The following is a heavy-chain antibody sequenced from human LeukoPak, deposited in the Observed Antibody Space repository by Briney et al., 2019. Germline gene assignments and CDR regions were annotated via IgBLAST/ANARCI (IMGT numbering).Heavy chain of an antibody. CDR1: GFTFSSYA. J-gene: IGHJ6*03. Sequence: PGGSLRLSCAASGFTFSSYAMHWVRQAPGKGLEYVSAISSNGGSTYYANSVKGRFTISRDNSKNTLYLQMGSLRAEDMAVYYCARVGYYYYYYMDVWGKGTTVTVSS. CDR3: ARVGYYYYYYMDV. CDR2: ISSNGGST. V-gene: IGHV3-64*01.